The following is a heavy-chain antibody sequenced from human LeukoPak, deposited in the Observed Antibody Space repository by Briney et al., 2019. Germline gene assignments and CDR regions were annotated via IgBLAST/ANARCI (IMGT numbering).Heavy chain of an antibody. V-gene: IGHV3-7*01. Sequence: PGGSLRLSCSVSGFSFSTYWMSWLRQAPGNGLEWVANIKQDGSEKNYVDSVKGRFTISRDNAKNSLYLQMNILRVEDTAVYYCARDLSYSDYWGQGTLVTVSS. CDR2: IKQDGSEK. J-gene: IGHJ4*02. CDR1: GFSFSTYW. CDR3: ARDLSYSDY.